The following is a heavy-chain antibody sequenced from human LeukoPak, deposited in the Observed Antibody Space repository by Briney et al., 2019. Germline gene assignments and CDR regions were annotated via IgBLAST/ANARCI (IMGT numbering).Heavy chain of an antibody. CDR1: GYTFTSYG. D-gene: IGHD5-18*01. CDR2: ISAYNGNT. J-gene: IGHJ4*02. V-gene: IGHV1-18*01. CDR3: ARDFRVRGYSYGSSGY. Sequence: ASVKVSCKASGYTFTSYGISWVRQAPGQGLEWMGWISAYNGNTNYAQKLQGRVIMTTDTSTSTAYMELRSLRSDDTAVYYCARDFRVRGYSYGSSGYWGQGTLVTVSS.